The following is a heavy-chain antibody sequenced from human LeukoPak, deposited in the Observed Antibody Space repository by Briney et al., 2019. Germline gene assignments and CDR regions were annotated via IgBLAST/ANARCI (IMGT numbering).Heavy chain of an antibody. CDR3: ARGGVYDYVWGSYRQPDF. J-gene: IGHJ4*02. V-gene: IGHV1-2*06. CDR2: INPNSGGT. CDR1: GYTFTGYY. D-gene: IGHD3-16*02. Sequence: ASVKVSYKASGYTFTGYYMHWVRQAPGQGLEWMGRINPNSGGTNYAQKFQGRVTMTRDTSISTAYMELSRLRSDDTAVYYCARGGVYDYVWGSYRQPDFWGQGTLVTVSS.